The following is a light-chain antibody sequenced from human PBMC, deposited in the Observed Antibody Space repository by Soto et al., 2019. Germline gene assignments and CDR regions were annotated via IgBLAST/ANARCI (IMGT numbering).Light chain of an antibody. Sequence: SYELTQPPSVSVAPGQTATITCGGSNIRSKSVHWYQQKPGQAPILVLYDDSGRPSGIPERFSGSNSGNPATLTINRVEAGDEADYYCQVWDSYSGVFGGGTKLTVL. CDR1: NIRSKS. V-gene: IGLV3-21*02. J-gene: IGLJ3*02. CDR3: QVWDSYSGV. CDR2: DDS.